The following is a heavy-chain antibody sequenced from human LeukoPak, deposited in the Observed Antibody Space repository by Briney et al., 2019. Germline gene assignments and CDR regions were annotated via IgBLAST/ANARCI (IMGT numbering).Heavy chain of an antibody. CDR1: GFTVSSNY. V-gene: IGHV3-66*01. J-gene: IGHJ4*02. CDR2: IYSGGST. D-gene: IGHD3/OR15-3a*01. Sequence: GGSLRLSCAASGFTVSSNYMSWVRQAPGKGLEWVSVIYSGGSTYYAGSVKGRFTISRDNSKNTLYLQMNSLRAEDTAVYYCARDRYSGTGYFDYWGQGTLVTVSS. CDR3: ARDRYSGTGYFDY.